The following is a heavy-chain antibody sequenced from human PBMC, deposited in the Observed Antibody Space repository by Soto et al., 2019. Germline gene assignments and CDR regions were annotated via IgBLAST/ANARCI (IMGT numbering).Heavy chain of an antibody. CDR2: TYYRSKWYN. D-gene: IGHD3-9*01. V-gene: IGHV6-1*01. CDR3: VRDDGTADWYFDY. Sequence: SQTLSLTCAISGDSVSSNNAAWNWIRQSPSRGLEWLGRTYYRSKWYNDYAVSVKSRITINPDTSKNHFSLQLSSVTPEDTAVYYCVRDDGTADWYFDYWGQGTLVTVSS. J-gene: IGHJ4*02. CDR1: GDSVSSNNAA.